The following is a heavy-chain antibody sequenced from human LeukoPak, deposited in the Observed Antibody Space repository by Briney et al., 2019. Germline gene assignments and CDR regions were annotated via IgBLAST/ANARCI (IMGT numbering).Heavy chain of an antibody. J-gene: IGHJ6*02. CDR3: AKDLHYVAMDV. CDR2: IGSDGNK. Sequence: GGSLRLSCAASGFTFSDCAVSWVRQAPGKGLEWVSAIGSDGNKHYSESVKGRFAISRDNSKNTLFLQMSSLRAEDTALYYCAKDLHYVAMDVWGQGTTVTVSS. V-gene: IGHV3-23*01. D-gene: IGHD3-16*01. CDR1: GFTFSDCA.